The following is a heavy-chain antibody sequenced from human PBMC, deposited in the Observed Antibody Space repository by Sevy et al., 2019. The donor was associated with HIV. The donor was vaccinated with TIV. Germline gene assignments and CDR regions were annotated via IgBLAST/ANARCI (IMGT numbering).Heavy chain of an antibody. CDR3: ARGIVVVVAAMSTDAFDI. J-gene: IGHJ3*02. CDR2: IYSGGST. V-gene: IGHV3-53*01. D-gene: IGHD2-15*01. Sequence: GGSLRLSCAASGFTVSSNYMNWVRQAPGKGLEWVSVIYSGGSTYYADSVKGRFTISRDNSKNTLYLQMNSLRAEDTAVYYCARGIVVVVAAMSTDAFDIWGQGTMVTVSS. CDR1: GFTVSSNY.